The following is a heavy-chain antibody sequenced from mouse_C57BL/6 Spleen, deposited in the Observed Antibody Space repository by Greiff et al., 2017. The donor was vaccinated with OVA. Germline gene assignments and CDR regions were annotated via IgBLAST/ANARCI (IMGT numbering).Heavy chain of an antibody. Sequence: EVQLQQSGPELVKPGASVKIPCKASGYTFTDYNMDWVKQSHGKSLEWIGDINPNNGGTIYNQKFKGKATFTVDKSSSTAYMELRSLTSEDTAVYYCAAGSSYDAMDYWGQGTSVTVSS. CDR1: GYTFTDYN. D-gene: IGHD1-1*01. CDR2: INPNNGGT. CDR3: AAGSSYDAMDY. V-gene: IGHV1-18*01. J-gene: IGHJ4*01.